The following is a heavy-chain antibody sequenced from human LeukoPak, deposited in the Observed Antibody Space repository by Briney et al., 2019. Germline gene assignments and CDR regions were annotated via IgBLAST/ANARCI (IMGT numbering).Heavy chain of an antibody. CDR3: ARRQGCSSTSCPPDS. J-gene: IGHJ4*02. CDR2: IYPGDSDT. CDR1: GYSFTTYW. V-gene: IGHV5-51*03. D-gene: IGHD2-2*01. Sequence: GKSLKISCRGSGYSFTTYWIGWVRQMPGRGLEWMGIIYPGDSDTRYSPYFQGQVTMSVDKSINTAYLQWSSLKASDTAMYYCARRQGCSSTSCPPDSWGQGTLVTVSS.